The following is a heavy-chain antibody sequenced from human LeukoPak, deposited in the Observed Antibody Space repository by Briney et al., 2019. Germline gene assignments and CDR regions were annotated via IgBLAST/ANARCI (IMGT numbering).Heavy chain of an antibody. J-gene: IGHJ4*02. CDR3: ARGIDSTYHRVFDY. V-gene: IGHV4-4*07. Sequence: SETLSLTCTVSDGSISSYYWSWIRQPAGKGLEWIGRIYTSGSTNYNPSLKSRVTMSVDTSKNQFSLKLSSVAAADTAVYYCARGIDSTYHRVFDYWGQGTLVTVSS. D-gene: IGHD1-1*01. CDR2: IYTSGST. CDR1: DGSISSYY.